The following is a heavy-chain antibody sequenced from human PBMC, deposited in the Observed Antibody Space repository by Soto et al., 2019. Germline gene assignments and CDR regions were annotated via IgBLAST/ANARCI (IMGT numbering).Heavy chain of an antibody. D-gene: IGHD4-17*01. J-gene: IGHJ4*02. Sequence: GGSLRLSCAASGFTFSSYAMSWVRQAPGKGLEWVSAISGSGGSTYYADSVKGRFTISRDNSKNTLYLQMNSLRAEDTAVYYCAKFLQSYDYGDLERFDYWGQGTLVTVSS. V-gene: IGHV3-23*01. CDR2: ISGSGGST. CDR3: AKFLQSYDYGDLERFDY. CDR1: GFTFSSYA.